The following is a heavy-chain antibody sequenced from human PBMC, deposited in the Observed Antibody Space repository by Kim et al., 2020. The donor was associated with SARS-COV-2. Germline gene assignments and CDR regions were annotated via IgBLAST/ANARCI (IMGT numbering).Heavy chain of an antibody. J-gene: IGHJ4*02. CDR3: ARAITGYSGERD. CDR1: GGSISSYY. CDR2: IYYSGST. V-gene: IGHV4-59*13. D-gene: IGHD6-19*01. Sequence: SETLSLTCTVSGGSISSYYWNWIRQPPGKGLEWIGYIYYSGSTNYNPSLKSRVTISVDPSKNQFSLKLSALTAADTAVYYCARAITGYSGERDWGQGTLV.